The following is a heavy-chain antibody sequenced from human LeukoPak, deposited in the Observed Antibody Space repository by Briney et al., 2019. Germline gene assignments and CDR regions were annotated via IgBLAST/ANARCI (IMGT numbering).Heavy chain of an antibody. V-gene: IGHV3-74*01. CDR3: ARDVQYSQIDY. J-gene: IGHJ4*02. CDR2: INGDGSST. Sequence: GGSLRLSCAASGFTFSSYWMHWVRQAPGKGLVWVGRINGDGSSTNYADSVKGRFTISRDNAKNTLFLQMDSLRAEDTAMYYCARDVQYSQIDYWGQGTLVTVSS. CDR1: GFTFSSYW. D-gene: IGHD1-1*01.